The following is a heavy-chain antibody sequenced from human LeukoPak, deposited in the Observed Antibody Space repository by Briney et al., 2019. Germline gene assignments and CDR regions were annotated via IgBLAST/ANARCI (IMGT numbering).Heavy chain of an antibody. D-gene: IGHD3-10*01. J-gene: IGHJ4*02. Sequence: GGSLRLSCAASGFTFSSYWMHWVRQAPGKGLVWVSRINSDGSSIMYADSVKGRFTISRDNARNTLYLQINSLRAEDTAVYYCARTGYYGSGSYWVAYWGQGTLVTVSS. CDR1: GFTFSSYW. CDR3: ARTGYYGSGSYWVAY. CDR2: INSDGSSI. V-gene: IGHV3-74*03.